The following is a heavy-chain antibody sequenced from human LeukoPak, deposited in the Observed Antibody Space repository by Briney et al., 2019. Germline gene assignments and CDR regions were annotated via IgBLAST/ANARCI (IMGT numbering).Heavy chain of an antibody. Sequence: NPSETLSLTCTASGVSISSYYWSWIRQPPGKGLEWIGYIYYSGSTNYNPSLKSRVTISVDTSKNQFSLKLSSVTAADTAVYYCARATSGIAAAGQLYFDYWGQGTLVTVSS. CDR2: IYYSGST. CDR3: ARATSGIAAAGQLYFDY. V-gene: IGHV4-59*01. J-gene: IGHJ4*02. CDR1: GVSISSYY. D-gene: IGHD6-13*01.